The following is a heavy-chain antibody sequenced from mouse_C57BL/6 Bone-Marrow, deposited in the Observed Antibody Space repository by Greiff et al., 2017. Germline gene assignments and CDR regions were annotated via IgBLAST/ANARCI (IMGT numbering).Heavy chain of an antibody. CDR2: ISSGSSTI. J-gene: IGHJ2*01. V-gene: IGHV5-17*01. CDR3: ARDLYYGFSYYFDY. CDR1: GFTFSDYG. D-gene: IGHD2-2*01. Sequence: DVKLVESGGGLVKPGGSLKLSCAASGFTFSDYGMHWVRQAPEKGLEWVAYISSGSSTIYYADTVKGRFTISRDNAKNTLFLQMTSLRSEDTAMYYCARDLYYGFSYYFDYWGQGTTLTVSS.